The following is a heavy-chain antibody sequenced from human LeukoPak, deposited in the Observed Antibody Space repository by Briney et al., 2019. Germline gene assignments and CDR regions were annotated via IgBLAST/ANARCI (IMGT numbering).Heavy chain of an antibody. CDR3: GRDLGGRGGA. Sequence: GGSLRLSCAASGFSFSTYWMHWVRQVPGTGRVWVSRTNTDGSITDYADSVKGRFTISRDNAKDTLYLQMNSLRPEDTAVYYCGRDLGGRGGAWGQGTLVTVSS. D-gene: IGHD1-26*01. J-gene: IGHJ5*02. V-gene: IGHV3-74*01. CDR2: TNTDGSIT. CDR1: GFSFSTYW.